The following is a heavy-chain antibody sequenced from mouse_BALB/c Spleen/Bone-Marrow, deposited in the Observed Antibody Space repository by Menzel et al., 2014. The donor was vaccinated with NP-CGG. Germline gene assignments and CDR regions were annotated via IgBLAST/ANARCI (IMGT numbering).Heavy chain of an antibody. CDR1: GFPLTSFG. V-gene: IGHV2-9*02. J-gene: IGHJ3*01. CDR3: ASYYRYDGAY. D-gene: IGHD2-14*01. Sequence: QVQLQQSGPGLVAPSQSLSITCTASGFPLTSFGIHWVRQPPGKGLEWLGVIWAGGSTNYDSAFMSRLSISKDNSKSQVFLKMSSLQTDDTAMYYCASYYRYDGAYWGQGTLVTVSA. CDR2: IWAGGST.